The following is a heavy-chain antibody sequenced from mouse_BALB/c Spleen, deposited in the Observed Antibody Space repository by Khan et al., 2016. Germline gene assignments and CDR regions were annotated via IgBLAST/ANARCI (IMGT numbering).Heavy chain of an antibody. Sequence: QVQLQQSGAELVRPGVSVKISGKGFASTFLINAINGVNQGNEKGLKGIGVIGTTYGVLSSNQKFTGKATMTVDKSSSTADMELARLTSEDSAIYYCARLYDGLYYAMDYWGQGTSVTVSS. D-gene: IGHD2-14*01. CDR2: IGTTYGVL. V-gene: IGHV1S137*01. J-gene: IGHJ4*01. CDR1: ASTFLINA. CDR3: ARLYDGLYYAMDY.